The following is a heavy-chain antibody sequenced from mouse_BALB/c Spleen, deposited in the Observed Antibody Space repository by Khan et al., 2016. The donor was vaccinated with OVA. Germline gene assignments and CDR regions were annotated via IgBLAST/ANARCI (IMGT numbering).Heavy chain of an antibody. CDR1: GYIFTSYW. V-gene: IGHV1S132*01. Sequence: QVQLQQSGAELVRPGASVKLSCKTSGYIFTSYWIHWVKQRSGQGLEWIARIYPGTDTSYYNEKFTEKATLTADKSSSTAYMQISSLKSENSGVYFCAREEALYHLDHWGQGTTLTVSS. J-gene: IGHJ2*01. CDR3: AREEALYHLDH. CDR2: IYPGTDTS. D-gene: IGHD3-2*02.